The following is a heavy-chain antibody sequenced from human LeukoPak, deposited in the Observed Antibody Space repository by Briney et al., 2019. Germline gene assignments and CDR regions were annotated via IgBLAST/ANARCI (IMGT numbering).Heavy chain of an antibody. V-gene: IGHV1-18*01. J-gene: IGHJ4*02. CDR1: GYTFTSYG. Sequence: ASVTVSCTASGYTFTSYGISWVRQAPGQGLEWMGWISAYNGNTNYAQKLQGRVTMTTDTSTSTAYMELRSLRSDDTAVYYCARDRSYYDFWSGYYTGFDYWGQGTLVTVSS. D-gene: IGHD3-3*01. CDR2: ISAYNGNT. CDR3: ARDRSYYDFWSGYYTGFDY.